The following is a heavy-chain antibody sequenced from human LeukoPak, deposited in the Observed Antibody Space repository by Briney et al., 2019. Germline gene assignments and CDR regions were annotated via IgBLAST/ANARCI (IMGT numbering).Heavy chain of an antibody. Sequence: AGGSLRLSCAASGSTFSSYGMHWVRQAPGKGLEWVAVISYDGSNKYYADSVKGRFTISRDNSKNTLYLQMNSLRAEDTAVYYCAKAQRYSSSSSRYYYYYGMDVWGQGTTVTVSS. CDR3: AKAQRYSSSSSRYYYYYGMDV. D-gene: IGHD6-6*01. V-gene: IGHV3-30*18. J-gene: IGHJ6*02. CDR2: ISYDGSNK. CDR1: GSTFSSYG.